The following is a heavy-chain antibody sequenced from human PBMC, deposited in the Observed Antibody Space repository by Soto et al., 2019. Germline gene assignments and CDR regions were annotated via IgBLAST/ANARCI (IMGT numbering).Heavy chain of an antibody. J-gene: IGHJ4*02. Sequence: EVQLLESGGGLVQPGGSLRLSCAASGFTLSTYGMTWGRQAPGKGLEWLSFISIGGETFYTDSVKGRFTISRDTSQNTLYLQVDSLGADDTAVYYCARNGGGFDSWGQGTLVTVSS. CDR1: GFTLSTYG. V-gene: IGHV3-23*01. D-gene: IGHD3-16*01. CDR2: ISIGGET. CDR3: ARNGGGFDS.